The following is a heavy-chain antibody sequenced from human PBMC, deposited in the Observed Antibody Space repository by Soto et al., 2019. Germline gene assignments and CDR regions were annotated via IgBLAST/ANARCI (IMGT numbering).Heavy chain of an antibody. J-gene: IGHJ6*02. V-gene: IGHV1-2*04. CDR2: IDPNSGGT. CDR3: ARDLVVAVNSSYYYYGMDV. CDR1: GYTFTGYY. D-gene: IGHD2-15*01. Sequence: ASVKVSCKASGYTFTGYYMHWVRQAPGQGLEWMGWIDPNSGGTNYAQKFQGWVTMTRDTSISTAYMELSRLRSDDTAVYYCARDLVVAVNSSYYYYGMDVWGQGTTVTVSS.